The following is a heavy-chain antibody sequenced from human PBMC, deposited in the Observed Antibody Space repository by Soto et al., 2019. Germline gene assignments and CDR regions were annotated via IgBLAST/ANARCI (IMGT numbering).Heavy chain of an antibody. CDR2: IYYSGST. Sequence: SETLSLTCTVSGGSISGYYWSWIRQPPGKGLEYIGYIYYSGSTNYNPSLKSRVTISVDTSKNQFSLKLTSVTAADTAIYYCARGKDIILMTMDVWGQGTTVTVSS. CDR3: ARGKDIILMTMDV. CDR1: GGSISGYY. J-gene: IGHJ6*02. V-gene: IGHV4-59*01. D-gene: IGHD2-8*01.